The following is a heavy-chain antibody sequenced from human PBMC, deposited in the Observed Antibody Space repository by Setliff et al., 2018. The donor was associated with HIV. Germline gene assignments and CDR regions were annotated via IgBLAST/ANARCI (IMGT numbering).Heavy chain of an antibody. CDR2: FYYSGST. V-gene: IGHV4-59*12. J-gene: IGHJ6*02. CDR1: GGSIRSDY. Sequence: SETLSLTCTVSGGSIRSDYWSWIRQPPGKGLEWIGYFYYSGSTNYNPSLKSRVTMSLDSSRKQFSLRLISVTAADTAVYYCAREDYYYYGMDVWGQGTTVTVSS. CDR3: AREDYYYYGMDV.